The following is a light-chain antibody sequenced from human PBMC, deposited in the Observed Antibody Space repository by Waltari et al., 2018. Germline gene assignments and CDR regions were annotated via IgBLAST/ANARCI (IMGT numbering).Light chain of an antibody. J-gene: IGKJ4*01. V-gene: IGKV2-30*02. CDR3: MQSTHWPLT. CDR1: QSLVHSTGNTH. Sequence: DVVMTQFPLSLAVTLGQPASISCRSSQSLVHSTGNTHLKWYSQRPGQSPRRLIYNGFTRDSGVPDRFSGSGSGTDFTLMISRVEAEDVGVYYCMQSTHWPLTFGGGTKVEIK. CDR2: NGF.